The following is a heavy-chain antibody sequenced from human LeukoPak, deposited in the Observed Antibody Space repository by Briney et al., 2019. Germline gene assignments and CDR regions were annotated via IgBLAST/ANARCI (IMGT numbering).Heavy chain of an antibody. V-gene: IGHV4-34*01. J-gene: IGHJ5*02. CDR2: MYSSGSS. CDR1: GGSFSGYY. CDR3: ARGGQNRWFDP. Sequence: SETLSLTCAVYGGSFSGYYWSWIRQPPGKGLEWLGSMYSSGSSYFNPSLRSRVTISMDTANNHFFLNLSSVTAADTAAYYCARGGQNRWFDPWGQGTLVTVSS.